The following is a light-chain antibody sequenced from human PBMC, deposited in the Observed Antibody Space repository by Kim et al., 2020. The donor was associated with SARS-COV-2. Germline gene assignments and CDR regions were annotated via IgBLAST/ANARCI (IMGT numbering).Light chain of an antibody. J-gene: IGKJ1*01. CDR2: DAS. V-gene: IGKV1-5*01. CDR3: QQYNDYSRT. Sequence: GSVGDRVTITCRDSQSISIWLAWYQQKPGKAPKLLIFDASSLQSGVPSRFSGSGSGTEFTLTISSLQPDDFATYYCQQYNDYSRTFGQGTKVEIK. CDR1: QSISIW.